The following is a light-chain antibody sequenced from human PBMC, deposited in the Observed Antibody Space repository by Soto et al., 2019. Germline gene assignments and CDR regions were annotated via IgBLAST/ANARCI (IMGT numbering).Light chain of an antibody. CDR2: GAS. J-gene: IGKJ4*01. CDR3: QQYGDSPLT. CDR1: QSVSSSTS. Sequence: EIVLTQSPGTLSLSPGERAALSCRASQSVSSSTSLAWYQQKTGQAPRLLIYGASSRAVGVPDRFSGSGSGTDFTLTISRLEPEDVAVYYGQQYGDSPLTFGGGTKVE. V-gene: IGKV3-20*01.